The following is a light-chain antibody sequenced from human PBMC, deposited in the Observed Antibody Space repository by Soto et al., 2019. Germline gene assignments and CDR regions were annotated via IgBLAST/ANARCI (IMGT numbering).Light chain of an antibody. Sequence: EIVMTQSPVALSVSPGESAALSCRASQSVGRNFAWYQQRPGQAPRVLIYGTSTRTTGVPARFSGSGSGTDFTLTISSPQSEDFAVYYCQQYNKWPYTFGQGNRLEIK. CDR3: QQYNKWPYT. J-gene: IGKJ2*01. CDR2: GTS. CDR1: QSVGRN. V-gene: IGKV3-15*01.